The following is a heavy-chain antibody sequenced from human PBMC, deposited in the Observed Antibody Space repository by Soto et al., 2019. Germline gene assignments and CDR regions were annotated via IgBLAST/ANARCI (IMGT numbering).Heavy chain of an antibody. CDR3: ARHRGAYSSLSPVFFWFDP. CDR2: IYYGGST. V-gene: IGHV4-59*08. D-gene: IGHD6-6*01. CDR1: GGSISSYY. Sequence: SETLSLTCTVSGGSISSYYWSWIRQPPGKGLEWIGYIYYGGSTNYNPSLKSRVTISVDTSNNQFSLKLSSVTAADTAVYYCARHRGAYSSLSPVFFWFDPWGQGTLVTVSS. J-gene: IGHJ5*02.